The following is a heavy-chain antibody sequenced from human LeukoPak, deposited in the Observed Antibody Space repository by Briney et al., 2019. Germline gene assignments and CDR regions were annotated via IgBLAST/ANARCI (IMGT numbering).Heavy chain of an antibody. V-gene: IGHV1-69*04. J-gene: IGHJ6*02. CDR3: ASITMVRGVISYYYYGMDV. CDR1: GGTFSSYA. Sequence: SVKVSCKASGGTFSSYAISWVRQAPGQGLEWMGRIIPILGIANYAQKFQGRVTITADKSTSTAYMELSSLRSEDTAVYYCASITMVRGVISYYYYGMDVWGQGTTVTVSS. D-gene: IGHD3-10*01. CDR2: IIPILGIA.